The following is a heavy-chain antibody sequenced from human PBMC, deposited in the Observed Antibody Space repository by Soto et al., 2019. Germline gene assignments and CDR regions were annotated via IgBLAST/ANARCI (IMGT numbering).Heavy chain of an antibody. CDR3: ARDYFDSSDYTTNWFDP. D-gene: IGHD3-22*01. J-gene: IGHJ5*02. CDR2: IHYSGNA. Sequence: SETLSLTCTVSGVSISGTNYFWGWIRQPPGKGLEWIGSIHYSGNAYYNTSLKSRVTIFVDTSKNQFSLKLTSVTAADTALYYCARDYFDSSDYTTNWFDPWGQGTLVTVSS. CDR1: GVSISGTNYF. V-gene: IGHV4-39*01.